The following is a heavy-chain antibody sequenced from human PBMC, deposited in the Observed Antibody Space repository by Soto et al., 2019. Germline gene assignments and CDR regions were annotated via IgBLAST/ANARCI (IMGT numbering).Heavy chain of an antibody. Sequence: PGGSLRLSCAASGFTFSSYAMHWVRQAPGKGLEWVAVISYDGSNKYYADSVKGRFTISRDNSKNTLYLQMNSLRAEDTAVYYFARVTGRDRDSSGYYYSDASDIWGQVTMVTVSS. V-gene: IGHV3-30-3*01. D-gene: IGHD3-22*01. CDR2: ISYDGSNK. J-gene: IGHJ3*02. CDR1: GFTFSSYA. CDR3: ARVTGRDRDSSGYYYSDASDI.